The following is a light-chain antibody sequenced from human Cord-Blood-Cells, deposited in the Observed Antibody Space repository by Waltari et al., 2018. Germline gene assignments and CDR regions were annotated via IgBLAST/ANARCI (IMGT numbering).Light chain of an antibody. CDR3: QQYGSSPPYT. J-gene: IGKJ2*01. Sequence: EIVLTQSPGTLSLSPGESATLSCTTSQSVSSSSLAWYQQKPGQAPRLLIYGASSRATGITDRFSGSGSGTDFTLTISRLEPEDFAVYYCQQYGSSPPYTFGQGTKLEIK. CDR1: QSVSSSS. V-gene: IGKV3-20*01. CDR2: GAS.